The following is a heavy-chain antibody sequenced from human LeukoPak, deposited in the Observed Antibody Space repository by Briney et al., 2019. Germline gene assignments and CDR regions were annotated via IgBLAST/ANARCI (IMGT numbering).Heavy chain of an antibody. CDR1: GFTFSSYG. CDR2: ISYDGSNK. V-gene: IGHV3-30*18. D-gene: IGHD5-18*01. CDR3: AKDLYSYGTHFDY. J-gene: IGHJ4*02. Sequence: GGSLRLSCAASGFTFSSYGMHWVRQAPGKVLEWVAVISYDGSNKYYADSVKGRFTISRDNSKNTLYLQMNSLRAEDTAVYYCAKDLYSYGTHFDYWGQGTLVTVSS.